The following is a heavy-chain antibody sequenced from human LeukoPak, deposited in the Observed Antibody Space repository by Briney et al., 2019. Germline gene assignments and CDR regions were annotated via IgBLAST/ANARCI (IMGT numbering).Heavy chain of an antibody. CDR1: GGSISSGDYY. CDR3: ARGYCSSTSCCAGGVYNWFDP. CDR2: IYYSGST. J-gene: IGHJ5*02. V-gene: IGHV4-30-4*01. D-gene: IGHD2-2*01. Sequence: SQTLSLTCTVSGGSISSGDYYWSWIRQPPGKGLECIGYIYYSGSTYYNPSLKSRVTISVDTSKNQFSLKLSSVTAADTAVYYCARGYCSSTSCCAGGVYNWFDPWGQGTLVTVSS.